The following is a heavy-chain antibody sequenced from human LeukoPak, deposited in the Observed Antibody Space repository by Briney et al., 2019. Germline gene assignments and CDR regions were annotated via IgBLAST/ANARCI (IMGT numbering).Heavy chain of an antibody. J-gene: IGHJ6*02. D-gene: IGHD2-15*01. CDR2: IGGSGGDT. CDR3: ARDLEDIVVVVAARRGYYYGMDV. V-gene: IGHV3-23*01. Sequence: GGSLRLSCAASGFTFSSSVMSWVRQAPGKGLEWVSSIGGSGGDTYYADSVKGRFTISRDNSKNTLYLQMNSLRAEDTAVYYCARDLEDIVVVVAARRGYYYGMDVWGQGTTVTVSS. CDR1: GFTFSSSV.